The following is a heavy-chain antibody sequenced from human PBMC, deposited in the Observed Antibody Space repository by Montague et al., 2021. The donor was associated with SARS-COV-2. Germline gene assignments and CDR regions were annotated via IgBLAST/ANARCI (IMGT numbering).Heavy chain of an antibody. J-gene: IGHJ2*01. CDR3: ARASITMVRGVTRWYFDL. V-gene: IGHV4-59*13. CDR2: IYYSGST. Sequence: SETLSLTCTVSGGSISSYYWSWIRQPPGKGLERIGHIYYSGSTNXNPSLKSRVTISVDTSKNQFSLKLSSVTAADTAVYYCARASITMVRGVTRWYFDLWGRGTLVTVSS. CDR1: GGSISSYY. D-gene: IGHD3-10*01.